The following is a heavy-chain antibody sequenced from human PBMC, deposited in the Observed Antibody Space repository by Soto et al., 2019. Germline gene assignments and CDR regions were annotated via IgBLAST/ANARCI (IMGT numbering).Heavy chain of an antibody. Sequence: EVQLLESGGDLIQPGGSLRLSCVASGITFGSRAMSWVRQAPGEGLEWVSTITDTGGDAKYADSVRGRFTISRDNSKNSLYLQMNSLRAEDTAVYYCAREKRRYTGVGYWGQGTLVTVSS. CDR2: ITDTGGDA. CDR1: GITFGSRA. CDR3: AREKRRYTGVGY. J-gene: IGHJ4*02. D-gene: IGHD1-20*01. V-gene: IGHV3-23*01.